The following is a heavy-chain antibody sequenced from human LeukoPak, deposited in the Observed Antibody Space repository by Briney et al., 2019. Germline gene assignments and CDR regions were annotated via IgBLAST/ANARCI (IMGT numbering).Heavy chain of an antibody. Sequence: ASVKVSCKASGYTFTGYYMHWVRQAPGQGLEWMGWINPNSGGTNYAQKFQGRVTMTRDTSISTAYMELSRLRSDDTAVYYCARPRYCTNGVCYDVFDYWGQGTLVTVSS. V-gene: IGHV1-2*02. CDR2: INPNSGGT. CDR3: ARPRYCTNGVCYDVFDY. J-gene: IGHJ4*02. CDR1: GYTFTGYY. D-gene: IGHD2-8*01.